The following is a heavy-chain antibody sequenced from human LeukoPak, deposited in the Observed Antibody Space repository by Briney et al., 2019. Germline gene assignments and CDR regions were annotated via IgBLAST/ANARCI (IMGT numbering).Heavy chain of an antibody. CDR2: ISWNSGSI. CDR1: GFTFDDYA. D-gene: IGHD2/OR15-2a*01. CDR3: ARDLYLSL. V-gene: IGHV3-9*01. J-gene: IGHJ4*02. Sequence: GRSLRLSCAASGFTFDDYAMHWVRQAPGKGLEWVSGISWNSGSIGYADSVKGRFTISRDNSKNTLYLQMNSLRAEDTAVYYCARDLYLSLWGQGTLVTVSS.